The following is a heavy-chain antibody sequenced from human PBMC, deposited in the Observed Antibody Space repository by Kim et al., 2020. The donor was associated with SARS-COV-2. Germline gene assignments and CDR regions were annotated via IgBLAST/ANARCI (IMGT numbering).Heavy chain of an antibody. CDR3: ARHWTRVGATEY. D-gene: IGHD1-26*01. Sequence: SQTLSLTCTVSGGSISSSSYYWGWIRQPPGKGLEWIGSIYYSGSTYYNPSLKSRVTISVDTSKNQFSLKLSSVTAADTAVYYCARHWTRVGATEYWGQGTLVTVSS. CDR2: IYYSGST. CDR1: GGSISSSSYY. J-gene: IGHJ4*02. V-gene: IGHV4-39*01.